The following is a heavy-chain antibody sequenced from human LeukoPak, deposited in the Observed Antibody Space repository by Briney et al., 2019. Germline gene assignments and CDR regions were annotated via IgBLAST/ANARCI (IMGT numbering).Heavy chain of an antibody. V-gene: IGHV1-3*01. Sequence: ASVKVSCKASGYTFTRYAMQWVRQAPGQRLEWMGWINAGNGSPKYSQNFQGRVTITRDTSASIAYMELSSLRSEDTAVYYCARGNDPDYWGQGTPVTVSS. J-gene: IGHJ4*02. D-gene: IGHD3-10*01. CDR3: ARGNDPDY. CDR2: INAGNGSP. CDR1: GYTFTRYA.